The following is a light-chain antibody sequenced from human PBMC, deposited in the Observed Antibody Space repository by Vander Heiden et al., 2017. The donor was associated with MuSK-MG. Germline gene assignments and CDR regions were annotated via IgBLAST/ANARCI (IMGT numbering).Light chain of an antibody. CDR3: QVWHSSRDPWV. J-gene: IGLJ3*02. V-gene: IGLV3-21*02. CDR2: DDD. Sequence: SYVLTQPPSVSVAPGQTARITCGGNNIGGKSVHWYQQRPGQAPVLVVYDDDDRPSGIPERFSGSNSGNTATLTINRVEAGDEADYYCQVWHSSRDPWVFGGGTKLTVL. CDR1: NIGGKS.